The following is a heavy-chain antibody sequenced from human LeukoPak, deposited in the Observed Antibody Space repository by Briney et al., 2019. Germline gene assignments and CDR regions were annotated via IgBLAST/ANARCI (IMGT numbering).Heavy chain of an antibody. J-gene: IGHJ4*02. Sequence: GGSLRLSCAASGFTVSSNYMSWVRQAPGKGLEWVSVIYSGGSTYYADSVKGRFTISRDNSKNTLYLQMNSLRAEDTAVYYCARASSAQLVFDYWGQGTLVTVSS. CDR3: ARASSAQLVFDY. D-gene: IGHD3-22*01. CDR1: GFTVSSNY. CDR2: IYSGGST. V-gene: IGHV3-66*01.